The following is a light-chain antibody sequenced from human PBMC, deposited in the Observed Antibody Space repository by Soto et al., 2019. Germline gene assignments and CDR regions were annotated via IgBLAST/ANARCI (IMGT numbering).Light chain of an antibody. J-gene: IGLJ1*01. CDR2: DVS. CDR3: SSYTSSSTYV. Sequence: QSVLTQPASVSGSPGQSIAISCIGSSSDVGGYNYVSWHQQHPGKAPKVVIYDVSNRPSGVSDRFSGSKSGNTASLTISGLQAVDEAEYYCSSYTSSSTYVFGTGTKVTVL. V-gene: IGLV2-14*01. CDR1: SSDVGGYNY.